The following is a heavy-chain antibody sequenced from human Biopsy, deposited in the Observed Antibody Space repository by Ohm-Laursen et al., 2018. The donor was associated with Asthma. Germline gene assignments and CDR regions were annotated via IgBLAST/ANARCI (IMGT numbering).Heavy chain of an antibody. CDR3: ARKAGSCISRTCYSLDF. Sequence: ASVKVSCKSLGGTFNTYVIGWARQAPGQGLEWMGGINSVFGTTTYPQKFQDRVAITADDSTSTVYMELSSLRSEDTAVYYCARKAGSCISRTCYSLDFWGQGTLVTVSS. CDR1: GGTFNTYV. CDR2: INSVFGTT. J-gene: IGHJ4*02. D-gene: IGHD2-2*01. V-gene: IGHV1-69*13.